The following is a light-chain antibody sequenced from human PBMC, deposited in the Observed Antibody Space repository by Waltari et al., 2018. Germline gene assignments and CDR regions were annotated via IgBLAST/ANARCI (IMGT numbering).Light chain of an antibody. CDR3: QQSYSTPYT. CDR1: QSISSY. J-gene: IGKJ2*01. Sequence: DIQMTQSPSSLSASVGDRVTITFRASQSISSYLNWYQQNPGKAPKLLIYAASSLQSGVPSRFSGSGSGTDFTLTISSLQPEDFATYYCQQSYSTPYTFGQGTKLEIK. V-gene: IGKV1-39*01. CDR2: AAS.